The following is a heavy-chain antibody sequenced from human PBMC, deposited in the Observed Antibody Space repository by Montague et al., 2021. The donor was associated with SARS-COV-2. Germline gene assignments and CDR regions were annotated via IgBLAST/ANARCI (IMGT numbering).Heavy chain of an antibody. J-gene: IGHJ4*02. D-gene: IGHD6-19*01. CDR3: VRYSGWFYFDF. V-gene: IGHV6-1*01. Sequence: CAISGDSVSSHSVGWSWIRHSPSRGLEWLGRTHYRSKWYSDYAPSVRGRLTVNPDASKNEFSLELNYVTPEDTAVYYCVRYSGWFYFDFWGQGTLVTVSS. CDR1: GDSVSSHSVG. CDR2: THYRSKWYS.